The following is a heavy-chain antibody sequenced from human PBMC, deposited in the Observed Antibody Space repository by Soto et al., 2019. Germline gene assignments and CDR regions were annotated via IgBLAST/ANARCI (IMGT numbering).Heavy chain of an antibody. J-gene: IGHJ4*02. D-gene: IGHD3-16*01. CDR1: GYTFTTYG. CDR3: ARDPYLGDHQY. CDR2: ISAYSGKT. V-gene: IGHV1-18*01. Sequence: QVQLLQSGGELKKPGASVKVSCSTSGYTFTTYGISWVRQAPGQGLEWVGWISAYSGKTHYAQKFQGKVTMTTDTSTNTAYLELRSLRSDDTAVYYCARDPYLGDHQYWGQGTLVTVSS.